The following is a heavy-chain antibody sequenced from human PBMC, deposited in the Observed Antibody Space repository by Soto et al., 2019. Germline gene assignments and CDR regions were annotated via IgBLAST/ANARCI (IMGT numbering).Heavy chain of an antibody. J-gene: IGHJ5*01. V-gene: IGHV5-51*01. CDR1: GYGFPTYW. CDR2: IYPGDSDT. CDR3: ARHYYDGNGYYQEA. Sequence: PGESLKISCKGSGYGFPTYWIGWLRQMPGKGLEWMGIIYPGDSDTRYSPSFQGQVTISADKSLSTAYLQWRSLKASDSAIYYCARHYYDGNGYYQEAWGHGPLVTVSP. D-gene: IGHD3-22*01.